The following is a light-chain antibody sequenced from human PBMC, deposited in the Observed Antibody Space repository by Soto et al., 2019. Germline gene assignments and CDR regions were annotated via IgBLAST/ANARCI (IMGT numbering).Light chain of an antibody. J-gene: IGLJ2*01. Sequence: QSALTQPASVSGSPGQSITISCTGTRSDVGGYNYVSWYQQHPGKAPKLMIYEVSNRPSGVSNRFSGSKSGNTASLTISGLQAEDEADYYCSSYTSSSTYVVFGGGTKLTVL. V-gene: IGLV2-14*01. CDR2: EVS. CDR3: SSYTSSSTYVV. CDR1: RSDVGGYNY.